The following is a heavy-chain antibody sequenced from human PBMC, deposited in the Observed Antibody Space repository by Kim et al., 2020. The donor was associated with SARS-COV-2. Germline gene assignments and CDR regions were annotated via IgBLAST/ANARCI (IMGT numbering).Heavy chain of an antibody. V-gene: IGHV1-18*04. CDR3: ARDLDRPSSSWYYFDY. D-gene: IGHD6-13*01. J-gene: IGHJ4*02. CDR1: GYTFTSYG. Sequence: ASVKVSCKASGYTFTSYGISWVRQAPGQGLEWMGWISAYNGNTNYAQKLQGRVTMTTDTSTSTAYMELRSLRSDDTAVYYCARDLDRPSSSWYYFDYWGQGTLVTVSS. CDR2: ISAYNGNT.